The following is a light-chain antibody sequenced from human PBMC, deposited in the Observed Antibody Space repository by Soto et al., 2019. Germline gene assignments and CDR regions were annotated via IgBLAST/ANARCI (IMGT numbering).Light chain of an antibody. CDR2: GAS. J-gene: IGKJ1*01. CDR1: QSVSSSY. V-gene: IGKV3-20*01. Sequence: EIVLTQSAGAVSLSPGERATLSCRASQSVSSSYLAWYQQKPGQAPRLLIYGASSRATGIPDRFSGSGSGTDFTLTISRLEPEDFAVYHCQQYGGLPPTFGQGTKVDIK. CDR3: QQYGGLPPT.